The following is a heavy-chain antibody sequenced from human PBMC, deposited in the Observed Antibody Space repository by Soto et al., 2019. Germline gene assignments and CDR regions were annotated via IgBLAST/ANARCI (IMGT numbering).Heavy chain of an antibody. D-gene: IGHD5-12*01. CDR2: IYYSGST. Sequence: SETLSLTCTVSGGSMSSADYYWSWVRQPPGKGLEWIGYIYYSGSTFFNPSLKSRVTISKDTSRNQFSLRLNSVTATDTAVYYCARAIVVTIGGMDVWGQGTTVTVSS. J-gene: IGHJ6*02. V-gene: IGHV4-30-4*01. CDR1: GGSMSSADYY. CDR3: ARAIVVTIGGMDV.